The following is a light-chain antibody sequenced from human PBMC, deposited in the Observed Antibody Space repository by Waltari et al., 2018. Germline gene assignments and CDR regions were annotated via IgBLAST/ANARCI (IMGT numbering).Light chain of an antibody. Sequence: VIWVTKSPSLLTASTGETVTITFRTSQDVKNYFAWYQQKPGKAPELLIYTATFLQTGVPSRFSGSGSGTDFTLTISSLQSEDFATYFCQQNYAFPRTFGQGTKVEVK. CDR3: QQNYAFPRT. CDR2: TAT. V-gene: IGKV1D-8*01. CDR1: QDVKNY. J-gene: IGKJ1*01.